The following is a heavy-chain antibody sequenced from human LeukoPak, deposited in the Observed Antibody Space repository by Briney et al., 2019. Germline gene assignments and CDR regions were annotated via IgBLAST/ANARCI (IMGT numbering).Heavy chain of an antibody. D-gene: IGHD2-21*02. J-gene: IGHJ4*02. V-gene: IGHV3-21*01. CDR3: AKDIVGGGDDY. Sequence: GGSLRLSCAASGFTFTTYTMNWVRQAPGKGLEWVSSISSSSTYIYYADSVKGRFTISRDNAKNSIYLQMNSLRVEDTAVYYCAKDIVGGGDDYWGQGTLVIVSS. CDR1: GFTFTTYT. CDR2: ISSSSTYI.